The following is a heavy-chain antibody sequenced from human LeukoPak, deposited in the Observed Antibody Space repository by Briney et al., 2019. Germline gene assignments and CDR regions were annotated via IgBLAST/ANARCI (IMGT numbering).Heavy chain of an antibody. Sequence: GESLKISCKGSGYSFTSYWIGWVRQMPGKGLEWMGIIYPGDSDTRYSPSFQGQVTIPADKSISTAYLQWSSLKASDTAMYYCALGLRYCSSTSCYPYAFDIWGQGTMVTVSS. V-gene: IGHV5-51*01. J-gene: IGHJ3*02. D-gene: IGHD2-2*01. CDR3: ALGLRYCSSTSCYPYAFDI. CDR2: IYPGDSDT. CDR1: GYSFTSYW.